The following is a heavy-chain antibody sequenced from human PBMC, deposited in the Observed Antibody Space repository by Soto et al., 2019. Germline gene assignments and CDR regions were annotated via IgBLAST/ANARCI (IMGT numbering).Heavy chain of an antibody. CDR3: ARDMHAGFTHYLDP. D-gene: IGHD1-26*01. V-gene: IGHV4-59*02. Sequence: PSETLSLTCTVSGASVSSYYWSLIRQPPGKGLEWLGYILYTGNTNYNPSLKSRVTMSVDTSKNQVSLKLSAVTAADTAVYYCARDMHAGFTHYLDPWGQGTLVTVS. CDR1: GASVSSYY. CDR2: ILYTGNT. J-gene: IGHJ5*02.